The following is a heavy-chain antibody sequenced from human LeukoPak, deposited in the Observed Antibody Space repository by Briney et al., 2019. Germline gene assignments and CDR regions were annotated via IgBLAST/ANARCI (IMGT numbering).Heavy chain of an antibody. Sequence: GGSLRLSCAASGFTFSSYAMHWVRQAPGKRLEWVAVISYDGSNKYYADSVKGRFTISRDNSKNTLYLQMNSLRAEDTAVYYCARDLVDVYGVLDYWGQGTLVTVSS. CDR2: ISYDGSNK. V-gene: IGHV3-30*04. D-gene: IGHD4-17*01. J-gene: IGHJ4*02. CDR3: ARDLVDVYGVLDY. CDR1: GFTFSSYA.